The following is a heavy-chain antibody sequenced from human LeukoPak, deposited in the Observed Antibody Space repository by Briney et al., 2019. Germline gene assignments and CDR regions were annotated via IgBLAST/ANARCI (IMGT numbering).Heavy chain of an antibody. Sequence: GALRLSCAASGFTFFNDWMSWVRQAPGKGREWVANINLEGSQEYYVDSLKGRFTISRDNANNLLYLQMNSLRAEDTAVYYCARASGHSYGSSLAYWGQGTLATVPS. CDR1: GFTFFNDW. D-gene: IGHD5-18*01. J-gene: IGHJ4*02. V-gene: IGHV3-7*01. CDR3: ARASGHSYGSSLAY. CDR2: INLEGSQE.